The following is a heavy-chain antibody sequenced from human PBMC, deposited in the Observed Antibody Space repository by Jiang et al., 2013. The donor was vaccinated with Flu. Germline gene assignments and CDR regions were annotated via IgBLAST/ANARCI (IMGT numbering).Heavy chain of an antibody. J-gene: IGHJ4*02. D-gene: IGHD6-19*01. CDR1: GGSISSSSYY. CDR3: ARLQIAVEDYFDY. Sequence: KPSETLSLTCTVSGGSISSSSYYWGWIRQPPGKGLEWIGSIYYSGSTYYNPSLKSRVTISVDTSKNQFSLKLSSVTATDTAVYYCARLQIAVEDYFDYWGQGTLVTVSS. CDR2: IYYSGST. V-gene: IGHV4-39*01.